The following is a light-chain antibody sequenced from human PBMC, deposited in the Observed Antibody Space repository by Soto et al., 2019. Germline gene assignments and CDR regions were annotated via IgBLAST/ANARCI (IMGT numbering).Light chain of an antibody. CDR1: QGIGNN. CDR2: AAT. V-gene: IGKV3D-11*03. Sequence: DILLTQSPSSLSLSLGDGATITCRASQGIGNNLAWYQQKPGQAPRLLIYAATSMATGIPSRFSGSGSGTDFTLTISRLEPEDFAAYYCQQFSSYPLTFGGGTKVDIK. J-gene: IGKJ4*01. CDR3: QQFSSYPLT.